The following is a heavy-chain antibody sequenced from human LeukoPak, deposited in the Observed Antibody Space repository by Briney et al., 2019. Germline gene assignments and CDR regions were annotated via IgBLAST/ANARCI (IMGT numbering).Heavy chain of an antibody. J-gene: IGHJ4*02. Sequence: GGSLRLSCAASGFTFTTWNMNWVRQAPGKGLEWVSYISSSSDTTDYADSVKGRFTISRDNGKNSLYLQMNSLRVDDTAVYYCARAFDCWGQGTLVTVSS. V-gene: IGHV3-48*01. CDR1: GFTFTTWN. CDR2: ISSSSDTT. CDR3: ARAFDC.